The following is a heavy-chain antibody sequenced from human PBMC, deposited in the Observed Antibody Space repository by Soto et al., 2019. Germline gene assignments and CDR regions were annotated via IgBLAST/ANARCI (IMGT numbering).Heavy chain of an antibody. CDR1: GGSISSYY. D-gene: IGHD5-18*01. CDR2: IYYSGST. J-gene: IGHJ4*02. CDR3: ARTLGAAMTDYFDY. V-gene: IGHV4-59*01. Sequence: SETLSLTCTVSGGSISSYYWSWIRQPPGKGLEWIGYIYYSGSTNYNPSLKSRVTISVDTSKNQFSLKLSSVTAADTAVYYCARTLGAAMTDYFDYWGQGTLVTVSS.